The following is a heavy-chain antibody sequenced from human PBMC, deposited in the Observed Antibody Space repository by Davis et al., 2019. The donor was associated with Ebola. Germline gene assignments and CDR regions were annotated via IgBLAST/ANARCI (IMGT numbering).Heavy chain of an antibody. D-gene: IGHD3-16*01. Sequence: MPSETLSLTCAVYGGSFSSYYWSWIRQPPGKGLEWIGYIYYSGSTNYNPSLKSRVTISVDTSKNQFSLKLSSVTAADTAVYYCAKGEYIYYWGIDGNWGQGNLVTVSP. CDR3: AKGEYIYYWGIDGN. CDR2: IYYSGST. J-gene: IGHJ4*02. CDR1: GGSFSSYY. V-gene: IGHV4-59*08.